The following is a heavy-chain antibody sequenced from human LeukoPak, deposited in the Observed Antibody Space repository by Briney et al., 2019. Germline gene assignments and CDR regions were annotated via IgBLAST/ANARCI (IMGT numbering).Heavy chain of an antibody. D-gene: IGHD6-13*01. CDR1: GGSISSGPYF. Sequence: SQTLSLTCSVSGGSISSGPYFWSWIRQSPGKGLEWIGYIYYSGSTNYNPSLKSRVTISVDTSKNQFSLKLSSVTAADTAVYYCARIPAYSSSWYVQGPFDVWGQGTTVTVSS. CDR2: IYYSGST. J-gene: IGHJ6*02. V-gene: IGHV4-61*01. CDR3: ARIPAYSSSWYVQGPFDV.